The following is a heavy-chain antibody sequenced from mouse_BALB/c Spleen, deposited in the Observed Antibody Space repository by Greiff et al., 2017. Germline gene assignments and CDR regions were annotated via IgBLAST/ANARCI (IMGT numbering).Heavy chain of an antibody. CDR1: GFTFSSYT. D-gene: IGHD1-1*01. V-gene: IGHV5-9*03. CDR2: ISSGGGNT. Sequence: EVQLVESGGGLVKPGGSLKLSCAASGFTFSSYTMSWVRQTPEKRLEWVATISSGGGNTYYPDSVKGRFTISRDNAKNNLYLQMSSLRSEDTALYYCARGGSSRYFDVWGAGTTVTVSS. J-gene: IGHJ1*01. CDR3: ARGGSSRYFDV.